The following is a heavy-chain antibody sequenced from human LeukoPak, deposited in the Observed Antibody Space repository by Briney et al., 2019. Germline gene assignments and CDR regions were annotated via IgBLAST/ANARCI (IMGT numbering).Heavy chain of an antibody. Sequence: GGSLRLSCAASGFTFSSYWMSWVRQAPGKGLEWVANIKQDGSEKYYVDSVKGRFTISRDNAKNSLYLQMHSPRGEATAVSYCARAQGGDIVVVPAANWFDPWGQGPLVPVSS. CDR1: GFTFSSYW. CDR2: IKQDGSEK. V-gene: IGHV3-7*01. D-gene: IGHD2-2*01. CDR3: ARAQGGDIVVVPAANWFDP. J-gene: IGHJ5*02.